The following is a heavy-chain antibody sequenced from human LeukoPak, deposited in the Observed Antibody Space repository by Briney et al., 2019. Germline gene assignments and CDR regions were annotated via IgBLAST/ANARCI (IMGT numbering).Heavy chain of an antibody. Sequence: GGSLRLSCAASGFTFGTYWMSWVRQAPGKGLEWVANINQDGSETYYVDSVKGRFTISRDNAKNSLYLQMYSLRAEDTAVYYCARDKIMGATKFDYWGQGTLVTVSS. J-gene: IGHJ4*02. CDR1: GFTFGTYW. CDR2: INQDGSET. D-gene: IGHD1-26*01. V-gene: IGHV3-7*01. CDR3: ARDKIMGATKFDY.